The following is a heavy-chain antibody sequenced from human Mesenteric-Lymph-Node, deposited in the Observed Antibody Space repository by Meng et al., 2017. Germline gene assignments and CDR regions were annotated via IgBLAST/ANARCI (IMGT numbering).Heavy chain of an antibody. CDR1: GYSISSGYY. Sequence: GSLRLSCTVSGYSISSGYYWGWIRQPPGKGLEWIGSIHHSGSTYYNPSLKSRVTISVNTSKNQFSLKLSSVTAADTAVYYCAGLLLSVVAGAFDIWGQGTMVTVSS. D-gene: IGHD4-23*01. CDR2: IHHSGST. V-gene: IGHV4-38-2*02. CDR3: AGLLLSVVAGAFDI. J-gene: IGHJ3*02.